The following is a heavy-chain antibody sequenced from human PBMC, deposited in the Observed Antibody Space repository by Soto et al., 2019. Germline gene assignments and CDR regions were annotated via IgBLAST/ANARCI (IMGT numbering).Heavy chain of an antibody. D-gene: IGHD4-17*01. J-gene: IGHJ4*02. CDR1: GGSISSGDYY. V-gene: IGHV4-30-4*01. CDR3: ARHDYGDYGRWYFDY. Sequence: PSETLSLTCTVSGGSISSGDYYWNWIRQPPGKGLEWIGYIYYSGSTYYNPSLKSRVTMSVDTSKNQFSLKLSSVTAADTAVYYCARHDYGDYGRWYFDYWGPGTLVTVS. CDR2: IYYSGST.